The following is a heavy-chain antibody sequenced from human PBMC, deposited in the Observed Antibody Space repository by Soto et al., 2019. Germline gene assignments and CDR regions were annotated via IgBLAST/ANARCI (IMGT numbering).Heavy chain of an antibody. Sequence: EVQKLESGGGLVQPGGSLRLSCAASGLTFSAYPMSSVRQAPGKGLEWVSSISGSGDRTYYADSVKGRFTISRDNSKNTLYLQMNSLRVEDTAVYFCPFGWGGGHEGYWGQGTLVTVSS. CDR1: GLTFSAYP. V-gene: IGHV3-23*01. CDR3: PFGWGGGHEGY. D-gene: IGHD5-12*01. J-gene: IGHJ4*02. CDR2: ISGSGDRT.